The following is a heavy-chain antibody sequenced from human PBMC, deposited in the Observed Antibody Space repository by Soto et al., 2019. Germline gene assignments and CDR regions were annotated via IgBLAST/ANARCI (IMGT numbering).Heavy chain of an antibody. V-gene: IGHV4-30-4*01. CDR1: GGSISSADYY. CDR2: IYYSGTT. J-gene: IGHJ6*02. D-gene: IGHD4-17*01. CDR3: ARGLRFYYYGVDV. Sequence: SETLSLTCTVSGGSISSADYYWSWIRQSPGKGLEWIGYIYYSGTTYYNPSLMSRVTISVDTSKNQFSLRLYSVTAADTAVYYCARGLRFYYYGVDVWGQGTTVTVSS.